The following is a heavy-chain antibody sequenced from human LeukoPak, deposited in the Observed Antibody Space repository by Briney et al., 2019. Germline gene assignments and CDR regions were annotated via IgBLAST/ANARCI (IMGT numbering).Heavy chain of an antibody. Sequence: ASVKVSCKASGYTFTSNYMHWVRQAPGQGLEWMGIIHTSGGNTNYAQQFQGRVAITRDTSTSTVYMELSSLRSEDTAIYYCARDCSSTRCQGPVFDNWGQGTLVTVSS. V-gene: IGHV1-46*01. CDR1: GYTFTSNY. J-gene: IGHJ4*02. CDR2: IHTSGGNT. CDR3: ARDCSSTRCQGPVFDN. D-gene: IGHD2-2*01.